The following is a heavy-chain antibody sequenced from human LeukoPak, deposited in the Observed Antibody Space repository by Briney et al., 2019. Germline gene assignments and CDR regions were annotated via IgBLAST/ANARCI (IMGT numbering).Heavy chain of an antibody. J-gene: IGHJ4*02. CDR1: GGSISSGGYY. D-gene: IGHD6-13*01. V-gene: IGHV4-31*03. CDR3: ARDGPRPAAGFDS. CDR2: IYYSGST. Sequence: PSETLSLTCTVSGGSISSGGYYWSWSRQHPGKGLEWIGYIYYSGSTYYNPSLKSRVTISVDTSKNQFSLKLSSVTAADTAVYYCARDGPRPAAGFDSWGQGTLVTVSS.